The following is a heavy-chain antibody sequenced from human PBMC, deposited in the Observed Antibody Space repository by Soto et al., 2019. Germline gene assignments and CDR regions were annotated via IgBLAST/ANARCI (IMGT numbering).Heavy chain of an antibody. Sequence: PSETLSLTCTFSGCSISSYYWSLIRQPPGKGLEWIGYIYYSGSTNYNPSLKSRVTISVDTSKNQFSLKLSSVTAADTAVYYCGRDDGDYVIYWGQGTLVTVSS. CDR2: IYYSGST. J-gene: IGHJ4*02. D-gene: IGHD4-17*01. CDR3: GRDDGDYVIY. V-gene: IGHV4-59*01. CDR1: GCSISSYY.